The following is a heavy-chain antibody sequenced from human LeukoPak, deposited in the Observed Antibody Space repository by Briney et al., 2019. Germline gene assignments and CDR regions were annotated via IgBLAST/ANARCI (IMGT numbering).Heavy chain of an antibody. CDR3: ARNLYGSGTFDF. J-gene: IGHJ4*02. D-gene: IGHD3-10*01. CDR2: MTPNSGNT. V-gene: IGHV1-8*01. CDR1: GYTFTHYD. Sequence: ASVKVSCKASGYTFTHYDINWVRQATGQGLEWMGWMTPNSGNTGYAQKFQGRITLTRDTSISTAYMELSSLGSEDTAVYYCARNLYGSGTFDFWGQGTLVTVSS.